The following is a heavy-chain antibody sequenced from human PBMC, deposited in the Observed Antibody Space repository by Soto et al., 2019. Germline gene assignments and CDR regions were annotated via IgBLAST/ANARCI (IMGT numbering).Heavy chain of an antibody. CDR3: ATRWGVPVAKGGMDV. D-gene: IGHD2-2*01. CDR2: ISGSGGST. J-gene: IGHJ6*02. CDR1: GFNFSSYA. V-gene: IGHV3-23*01. Sequence: EVQLLESGGGLVQPGGSLRLSCAASGFNFSSYAMSWVRQAPGQGLEWVSAISGSGGSTYYADSVKGRFTISRDTSKNTLYLQMHSLIAEDTAVYYCATRWGVPVAKGGMDVWGQGPTVTVSS.